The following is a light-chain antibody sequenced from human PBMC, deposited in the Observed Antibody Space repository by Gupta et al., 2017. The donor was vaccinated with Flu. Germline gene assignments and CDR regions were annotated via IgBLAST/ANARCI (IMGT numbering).Light chain of an antibody. J-gene: IGLJ3*02. V-gene: IGLV1-47*01. CDR2: SNK. CDR1: NSNIGTNV. Sequence: RVTKSCSGGNSNIGTNVVYGYRQLPGTGPQPVIDSNKERTPGVADRYTGSKSGTGTTPAISRRRTEDVEDLYCARWDCRRNMWVFGGGTKVTVL. CDR3: ARWDCRRNMWV.